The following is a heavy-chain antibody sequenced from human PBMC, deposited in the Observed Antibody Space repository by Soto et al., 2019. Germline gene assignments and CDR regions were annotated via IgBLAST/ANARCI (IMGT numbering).Heavy chain of an antibody. CDR1: GDSVSTNNAT. J-gene: IGHJ4*02. Sequence: QVQLQQSGPGLVKPSQTLSFTCAISGDSVSTNNATWNWIRPSPSRGLEWLGRTYYRSQWYYDYAESVRSRITINPDTAKNQFSLQLNSVTPEDTAVYYCARGRDQWLGLFDYWGQGTLVTVSS. D-gene: IGHD6-19*01. CDR3: ARGRDQWLGLFDY. CDR2: TYYRSQWYY. V-gene: IGHV6-1*01.